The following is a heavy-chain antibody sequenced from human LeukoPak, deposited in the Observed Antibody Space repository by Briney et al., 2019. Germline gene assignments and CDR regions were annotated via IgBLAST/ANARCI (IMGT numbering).Heavy chain of an antibody. J-gene: IGHJ4*02. Sequence: PSETLSLTCTVSGGSISSSSYYWSWIRQPPGKGLEWIGYIYYSGSTNYNPSLKSRVTISVDTSKNQFSLKLSSVTAADTAVYYCARLEWLRFGDGYFDYWGQGTLVTVSS. D-gene: IGHD5-12*01. CDR3: ARLEWLRFGDGYFDY. CDR2: IYYSGST. CDR1: GGSISSSSYY. V-gene: IGHV4-61*01.